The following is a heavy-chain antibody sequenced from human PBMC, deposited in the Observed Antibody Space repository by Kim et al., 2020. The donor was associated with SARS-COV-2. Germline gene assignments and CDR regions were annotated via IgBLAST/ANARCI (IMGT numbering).Heavy chain of an antibody. CDR3: ARERRQLVLYYYYYGMDV. J-gene: IGHJ6*02. V-gene: IGHV1-2*02. CDR2: INPNSGGT. Sequence: ASVKVSCKASGYTFTGYYMHWVRQAPGQGLEWMGWINPNSGGTNYAQKFQGRVTMTRDTSISTAYMELSRLRSDDTAVYYCARERRQLVLYYYYYGMDVWGQGTTVTVSS. CDR1: GYTFTGYY. D-gene: IGHD6-13*01.